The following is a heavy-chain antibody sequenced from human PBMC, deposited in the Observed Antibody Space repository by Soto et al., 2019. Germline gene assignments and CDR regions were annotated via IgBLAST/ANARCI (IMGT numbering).Heavy chain of an antibody. D-gene: IGHD4-17*01. CDR3: ARDKAPYGGTSGETGSAP. CDR1: GFTFSSYA. J-gene: IGHJ5*02. V-gene: IGHV3-23*01. Sequence: LRLSCAASGFTFSSYAMSWVRQAPGKGLEWVSGIWGSGDTIHYADSVKGRFTISRDNSKNTLYLQMNSLRAEDTAVYYCARDKAPYGGTSGETGSAPGGQGTLVPVPP. CDR2: IWGSGDTI.